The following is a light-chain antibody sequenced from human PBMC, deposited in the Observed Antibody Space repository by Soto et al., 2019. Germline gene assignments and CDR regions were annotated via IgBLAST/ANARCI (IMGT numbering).Light chain of an antibody. J-gene: IGLJ2*01. CDR2: EVI. V-gene: IGLV2-8*01. Sequence: CAGTSSDVGGYNLVSWYQQHPGKAPKLMIYEVIKRPSGVPDRFSGSKSGNTASLTVSGLHAEDEADYYCSSYSGSDNFVVFGGGTKLTVL. CDR3: SSYSGSDNFVV. CDR1: SSDVGGYNL.